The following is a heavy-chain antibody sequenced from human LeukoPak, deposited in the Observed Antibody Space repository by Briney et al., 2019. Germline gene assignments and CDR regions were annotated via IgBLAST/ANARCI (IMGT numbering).Heavy chain of an antibody. CDR1: GFSLSSSGVG. CDR2: IYWDDNK. D-gene: IGHD4-17*01. Sequence: ESRPTLVKPTQTLTLTCTFSGFSLSSSGVGVGWIRQPPQKTLEYLPNIYWDDNKLYSSSLKSRLTITKDTSKNQVVLTMTNMDPVDTATYYCAHYGDYRFLYYFDHWGQGTLVTVTA. V-gene: IGHV2-5*02. J-gene: IGHJ4*02. CDR3: AHYGDYRFLYYFDH.